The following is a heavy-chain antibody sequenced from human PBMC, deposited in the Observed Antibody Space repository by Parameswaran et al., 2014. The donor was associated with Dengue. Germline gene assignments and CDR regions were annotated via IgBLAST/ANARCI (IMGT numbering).Heavy chain of an antibody. Sequence: WVRQAPGQGLEWMGGLIPIFGTPTYPLKLQGRVTITADEPPSTVYMELTSLRSADTAVYYCASSRLPNLGPNELEWLSHYYFYGMDVWGQGTTVTVSS. V-gene: IGHV1-69*01. CDR3: ASSRLPNLGPNELEWLSHYYFYGMDV. CDR2: LIPIFGTP. J-gene: IGHJ6*02. D-gene: IGHD3-3*01.